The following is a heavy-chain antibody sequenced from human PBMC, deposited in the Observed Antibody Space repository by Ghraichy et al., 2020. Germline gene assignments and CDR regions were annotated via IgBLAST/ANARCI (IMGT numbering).Heavy chain of an antibody. CDR1: GFMFGSHW. J-gene: IGHJ4*02. D-gene: IGHD2-15*01. CDR2: ISGDGSST. Sequence: GESLNISCAASGFMFGSHWIHWVRQAPGKGLVWVSRISGDGSSTSYADSVKGRFTISRDNAKNTLYLQMNSLRTEDTAVYYCARGEIQGCGGSCYSVGSFDHWGQGALVTVSP. V-gene: IGHV3-74*01. CDR3: ARGEIQGCGGSCYSVGSFDH.